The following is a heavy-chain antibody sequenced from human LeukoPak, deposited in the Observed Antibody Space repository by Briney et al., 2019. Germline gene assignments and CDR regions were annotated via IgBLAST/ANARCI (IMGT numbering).Heavy chain of an antibody. J-gene: IGHJ3*02. CDR2: INPSGGST. D-gene: IGHD6-13*01. V-gene: IGHV1-46*01. Sequence: ASVKVSCKASGYTFTSYYMHWVRQAPGQGLEWMGIINPSGGSTSYAQKFQGRVTMTRDTSTSTVYMELSSLRSEDTAVYYCASWGAAGIHAFDIWGQGTMVTVSS. CDR3: ASWGAAGIHAFDI. CDR1: GYTFTSYY.